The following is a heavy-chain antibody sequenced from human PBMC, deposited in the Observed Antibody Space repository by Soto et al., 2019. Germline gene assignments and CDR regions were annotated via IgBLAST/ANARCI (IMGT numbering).Heavy chain of an antibody. D-gene: IGHD3-22*01. Sequence: GGSVEVSCKASGYTFTSYGISWVRQAPGQGLEWMGWISAYNGNTNYAQKLQGRVTMTTDTSTSTAYMELRSLRSDDTAVYYCARDSYSSGYLNWFDPWGQGTLVTVSS. CDR1: GYTFTSYG. V-gene: IGHV1-18*01. CDR3: ARDSYSSGYLNWFDP. J-gene: IGHJ5*02. CDR2: ISAYNGNT.